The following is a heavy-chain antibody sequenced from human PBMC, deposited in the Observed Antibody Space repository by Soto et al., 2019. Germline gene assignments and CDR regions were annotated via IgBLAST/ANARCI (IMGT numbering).Heavy chain of an antibody. CDR1: GGSFSGYY. V-gene: IGHV4-34*01. CDR2: INHSGST. J-gene: IGHJ3*02. D-gene: IGHD2-15*01. CDR3: AREPPEGAARAFDI. Sequence: SETLSLTCAVYGGSFSGYYWSWIRQPPGKGLEWIGEINHSGSTNYNPSLKSRVTISVDTSKNQFSLKLSSVTAADTAVYYCAREPPEGAARAFDIWGQGTMVTVSS.